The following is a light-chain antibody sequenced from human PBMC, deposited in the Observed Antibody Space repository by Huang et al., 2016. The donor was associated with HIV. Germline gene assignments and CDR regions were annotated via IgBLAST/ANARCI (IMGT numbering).Light chain of an antibody. V-gene: IGKV3-20*01. CDR2: GTS. J-gene: IGKJ2*01. CDR1: QSLSGSS. Sequence: EIVLTQSPGTLCLSPVERVTLSCRTSQSLSGSSLAWHQQRPGQAPRLLIYGTSTRATGIPDRFIGSGSGTHFALTINRLEPEDFAVYYCQHYVKSPPTYTFGQGTKLGIK. CDR3: QHYVKSPPTYT.